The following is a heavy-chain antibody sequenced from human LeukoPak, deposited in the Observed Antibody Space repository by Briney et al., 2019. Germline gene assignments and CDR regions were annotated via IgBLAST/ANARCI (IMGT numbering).Heavy chain of an antibody. D-gene: IGHD2/OR15-2a*01. V-gene: IGHV3-21*01. CDR1: GLTFSSYS. CDR2: ISSSSSYI. Sequence: GGSLRLSCAASGLTFSSYSMNWVRQAPGKGLEWVSSISSSSSYIYYADSVKGRFTISRDNAKNSLYLQMNSPRAEDTAVYYCARDLEGSTILDYWGQGTLVTVSS. CDR3: ARDLEGSTILDY. J-gene: IGHJ4*02.